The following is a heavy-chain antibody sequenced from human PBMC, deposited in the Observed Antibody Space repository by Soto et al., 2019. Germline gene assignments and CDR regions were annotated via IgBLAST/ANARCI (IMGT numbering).Heavy chain of an antibody. V-gene: IGHV1-18*01. CDR2: ISAYNGNT. CDR1: GYTFTSYG. J-gene: IGHJ4*02. D-gene: IGHD5-18*01. CDR3: ARDRRTWIQLWSTPDY. Sequence: GASVKVSCKASGYTFTSYGISWVRQAPGQGLEWMGWISAYNGNTNYAQKLQGRVTMTTDTSTSTAYMELRSLRSDDTAVYYCARDRRTWIQLWSTPDYWGQGTLVTVSS.